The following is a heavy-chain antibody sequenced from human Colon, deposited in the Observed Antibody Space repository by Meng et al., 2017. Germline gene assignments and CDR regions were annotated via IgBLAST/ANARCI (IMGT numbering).Heavy chain of an antibody. CDR1: GYTFTSSD. V-gene: IGHV1-8*01. Sequence: QVQLVQSGAEVRKPGASVKVTCKASGYTFTSSDINGVRQATGRGLEWLGWMKPNNGNTGSAQKFQGRVSMTRDTSIGTAYMELSGLTSEDTAVYYCARTAMLDSWGQGTLVTVSS. D-gene: IGHD2-2*01. J-gene: IGHJ5*01. CDR3: ARTAMLDS. CDR2: MKPNNGNT.